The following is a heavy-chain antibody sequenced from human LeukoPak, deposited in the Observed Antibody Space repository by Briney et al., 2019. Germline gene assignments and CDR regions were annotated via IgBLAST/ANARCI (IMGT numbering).Heavy chain of an antibody. CDR3: ARIPLQDSSGYYAPFDY. CDR1: GYSFTSYW. CDR2: IYPGDSDT. D-gene: IGHD3-22*01. V-gene: IGHV5-51*01. J-gene: IGHJ4*02. Sequence: GESLKISCKGSGYSFTSYWIGWVRQMPGKGLEWMGIIYPGDSDTRYSPSFQGQVTISADKSISTAYLQWSSLKASDTAMYYCARIPLQDSSGYYAPFDYWGQGTLVTVSS.